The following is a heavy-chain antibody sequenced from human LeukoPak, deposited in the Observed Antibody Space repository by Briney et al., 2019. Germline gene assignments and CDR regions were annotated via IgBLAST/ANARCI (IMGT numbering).Heavy chain of an antibody. CDR1: GFTFSSYT. D-gene: IGHD3-10*01. J-gene: IGHJ4*02. V-gene: IGHV3-64*01. CDR2: ISSNGGST. Sequence: GGSLRLSCAASGFTFSSYTMYWVRQAPGKGLEYASAISSNGGSTYYANSVKGRFTISRDNSKNTLYLQMGSLRAEDMAVYYCAREPPYGYFDYWGQGTLVTVSS. CDR3: AREPPYGYFDY.